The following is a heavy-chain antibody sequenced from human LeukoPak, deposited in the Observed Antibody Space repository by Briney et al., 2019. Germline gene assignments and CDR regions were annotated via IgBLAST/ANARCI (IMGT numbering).Heavy chain of an antibody. D-gene: IGHD6-13*01. CDR2: ISYDGSTK. CDR3: TKDLQAAAAPSGY. J-gene: IGHJ4*02. Sequence: PGGSLRLSCAASGFTFSTSGMHWVRQAPGKGLEWVAVISYDGSTKYYADPVKGRFIISRDNSKNTLYLQMNSLRAEDTAVYYCTKDLQAAAAPSGYWGQGTLVTVSS. V-gene: IGHV3-30*18. CDR1: GFTFSTSG.